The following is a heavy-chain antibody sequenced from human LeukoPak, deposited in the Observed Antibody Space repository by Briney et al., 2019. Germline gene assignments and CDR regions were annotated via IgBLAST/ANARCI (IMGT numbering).Heavy chain of an antibody. D-gene: IGHD2-15*01. CDR1: GFTFSSYG. V-gene: IGHV3-30*18. CDR3: AKDPILRSAAATPIWFDP. CDR2: ISYDGSNK. Sequence: GGSLRLSCAASGFTFSSYGMHWVRQAPGKGLEWVAVISYDGSNKYYADSVKGRFTISRDNSKNTLYPQMNSLRAEDTAVYYCAKDPILRSAAATPIWFDPWGQGTLVTVSS. J-gene: IGHJ5*02.